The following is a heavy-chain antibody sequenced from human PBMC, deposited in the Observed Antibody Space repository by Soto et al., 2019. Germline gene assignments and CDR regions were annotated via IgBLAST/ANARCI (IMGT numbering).Heavy chain of an antibody. D-gene: IGHD3-10*01. CDR2: INGGNGDT. CDR1: GYTFTGYG. V-gene: IGHV1-3*01. CDR3: ARDRGNGYSYNWFDP. Sequence: QVQLVQSGAEVKMPGASVKLSCKASGYTFTGYGVDWVRQAPGQRLEWMGWINGGNGDTKVSQKFQDRVTLTRDTSATTVYMELSSLTSEDTAVYYCARDRGNGYSYNWFDPWGQGSLVTVSS. J-gene: IGHJ5*02.